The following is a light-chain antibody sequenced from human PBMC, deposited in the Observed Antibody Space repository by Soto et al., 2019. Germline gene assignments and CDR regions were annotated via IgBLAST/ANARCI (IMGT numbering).Light chain of an antibody. CDR3: QQLNTYPLFT. CDR2: AAS. CDR1: QAISRY. J-gene: IGKJ3*01. V-gene: IGKV1-9*01. Sequence: DIQLTQSPSFLSASVGDRVTITCRASQAISRYLAWYQQKAGKAPKLLIYAASTLQKGVTSRFSGSGSGTEFTLTISSLQPDDFATYYCQQLNTYPLFTFGPGTEVDI.